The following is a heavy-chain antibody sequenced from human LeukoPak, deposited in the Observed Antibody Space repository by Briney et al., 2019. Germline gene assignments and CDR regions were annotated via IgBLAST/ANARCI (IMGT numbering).Heavy chain of an antibody. V-gene: IGHV3-21*01. D-gene: IGHD5-18*01. CDR3: AREGGGYSNGFPDY. J-gene: IGHJ4*02. CDR1: GFTFSSYS. Sequence: PGGSLRLSCAASGFTFSSYSMNWVRQAPRKGLEWVSSISSSSSYIYCADSVKGRFTISRDNAKNSLYLQMNCLRAEDTAAYYRAREGGGYSNGFPDYWGQGTLVTVSS. CDR2: ISSSSSYI.